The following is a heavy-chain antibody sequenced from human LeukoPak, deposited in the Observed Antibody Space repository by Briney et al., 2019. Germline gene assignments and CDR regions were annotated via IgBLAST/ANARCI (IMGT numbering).Heavy chain of an antibody. J-gene: IGHJ3*02. CDR1: GFTFSSYE. CDR2: ISSSGSTI. V-gene: IGHV3-48*03. CDR3: ARDLTPPGMVRGVRDDAFDI. D-gene: IGHD3-10*01. Sequence: GGSLRLSCAASGFTFSSYEMNWVRQAPGKGLEWVSYISSSGSTIYYADSVKGRFTISRDNAKNSLYLQMNSLRAEDTAVYYCARDLTPPGMVRGVRDDAFDIWGQGTMVTVSS.